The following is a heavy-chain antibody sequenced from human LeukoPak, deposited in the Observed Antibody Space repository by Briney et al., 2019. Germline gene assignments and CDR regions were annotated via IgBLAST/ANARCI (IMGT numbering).Heavy chain of an antibody. D-gene: IGHD3-22*01. V-gene: IGHV4-39*01. CDR2: IYYSGST. CDR3: ARRHYYDSSGYYYY. Sequence: SETLSLTCTASGGSISSSSYYWGWIRQPPGKGLEWIGSIYYSGSTYYNPSLKSRVTISVDTSKNQFSLKLSSVTAADTAVYYCARRHYYDSSGYYYYWGQGTLVTVSS. J-gene: IGHJ4*02. CDR1: GGSISSSSYY.